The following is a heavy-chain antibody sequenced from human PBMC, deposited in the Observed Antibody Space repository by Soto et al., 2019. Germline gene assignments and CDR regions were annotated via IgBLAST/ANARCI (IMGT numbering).Heavy chain of an antibody. Sequence: PSPTRSLTWTVSGASVTSGSPFGSLPRLHPGKGLEWIAYIYHTGSTNYNPSLKSRVTISVDMSKNQLSLRLDSVTAADTAVYYWAIYRVCERRTDGKYGWGKGT. J-gene: IGHJ6*03. CDR1: GASVTSGSPF. V-gene: IGHV4-61*01. CDR3: AIYRVCERRTDGKYG. D-gene: IGHD1-1*01. CDR2: IYHTGST.